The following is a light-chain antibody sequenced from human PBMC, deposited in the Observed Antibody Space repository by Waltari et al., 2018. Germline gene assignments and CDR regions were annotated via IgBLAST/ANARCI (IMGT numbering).Light chain of an antibody. CDR3: QTGGHGTWV. V-gene: IGLV4-69*01. CDR2: VNSDGGH. J-gene: IGLJ3*02. Sequence: QQQQPERGPRYCMKVNSDGGHSKGDEIPDRFSGSSSGAERYLPISRLQSEDEADYYCQTGGHGTWVFGGGTKLTVL.